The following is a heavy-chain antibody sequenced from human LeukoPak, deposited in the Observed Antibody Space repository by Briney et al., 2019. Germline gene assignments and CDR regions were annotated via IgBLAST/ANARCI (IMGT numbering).Heavy chain of an antibody. V-gene: IGHV3-48*03. CDR3: AIRLR. D-gene: IGHD3-3*01. J-gene: IGHJ4*02. Sequence: GGSLRLSCAAPGFTFSSHEMNWVRQAPGKGLEWVSYISSSGSTINYVDCVKGRLTISSVNAKNSLYLQMNSLRAQDPAVYYCAIRLRWGEGALVTVSS. CDR2: ISSSGSTI. CDR1: GFTFSSHE.